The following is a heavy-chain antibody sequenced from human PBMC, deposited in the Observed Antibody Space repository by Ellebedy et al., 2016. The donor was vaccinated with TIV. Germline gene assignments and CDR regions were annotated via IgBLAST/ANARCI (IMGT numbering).Heavy chain of an antibody. V-gene: IGHV3-74*01. CDR2: INNDGSSK. J-gene: IGHJ4*02. CDR1: GFTVSGYW. D-gene: IGHD3-9*01. CDR3: ARESFRYFDWDL. Sequence: PGGSLRLSCAASGFTVSGYWMHWVRQAPGEGLVWLSRINNDGSSKSYAGLVEGRFTTSRDNAKNTVYLQIDRLRAEDTVVYFCARESFRYFDWDLWGQGTPVTVSS.